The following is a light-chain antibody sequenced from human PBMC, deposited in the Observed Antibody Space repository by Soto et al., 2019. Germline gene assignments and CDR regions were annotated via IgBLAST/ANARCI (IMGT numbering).Light chain of an antibody. CDR3: QQYSSYSWT. Sequence: DIQMTQSPSTLSASVGDRVTITCRASQSISSWLAWYQQKPGKAPKLLIYDASSLESGVPSRFSGSGSGTEFTLTISSLQADDFAYYYCQQYSSYSWTFGQGTKVEIK. J-gene: IGKJ1*01. V-gene: IGKV1-5*01. CDR1: QSISSW. CDR2: DAS.